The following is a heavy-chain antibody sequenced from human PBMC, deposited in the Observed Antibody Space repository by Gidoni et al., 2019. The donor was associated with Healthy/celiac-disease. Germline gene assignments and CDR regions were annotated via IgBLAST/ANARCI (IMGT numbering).Heavy chain of an antibody. CDR3: AHSTSSGWYEGPDFDY. CDR1: GFSLSTSGVG. D-gene: IGHD6-19*01. V-gene: IGHV2-5*01. J-gene: IGHJ4*02. Sequence: QITLKESGPTLVKPTQTLTLTCTFSGFSLSTSGVGVGWIRQPPGKALEWLALIYWNDDKRYSPSLKSRLTITKDTSKNQVVLTMTNMDPVDTATYYCAHSTSSGWYEGPDFDYWGQGTLVTVSS. CDR2: IYWNDDK.